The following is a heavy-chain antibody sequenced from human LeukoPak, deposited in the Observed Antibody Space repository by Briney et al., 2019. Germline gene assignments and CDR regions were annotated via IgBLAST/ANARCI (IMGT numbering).Heavy chain of an antibody. CDR2: ITSSGTTR. Sequence: GGSLRLSCAASGFTFSSYSMNWVRQAPGKGPEWVSYITSSGTTRYYADSVKGRFTISRDDAKNSLYLQMNSLRAEDTAKYYCVRDHLWSFDIWGQGTVVTVSS. D-gene: IGHD2-21*01. J-gene: IGHJ3*02. CDR1: GFTFSSYS. V-gene: IGHV3-48*04. CDR3: VRDHLWSFDI.